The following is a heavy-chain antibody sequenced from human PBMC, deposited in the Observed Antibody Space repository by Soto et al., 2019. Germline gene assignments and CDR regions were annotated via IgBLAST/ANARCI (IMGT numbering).Heavy chain of an antibody. V-gene: IGHV4-34*01. CDR1: GGSFTGYY. D-gene: IGHD2-2*01. Sequence: QVQLQQWGAGLLKPSETLSLTCAVYGGSFTGYYWNWLRQTPGKGLEWVGEINHSGSTNYTPSLKSRVTMSVDTSKNQFSLNLKSVTAADKAVYYCARGRRSLTRVVPAAMGAFDMWGQGTMVTVSS. CDR2: INHSGST. CDR3: ARGRRSLTRVVPAAMGAFDM. J-gene: IGHJ3*02.